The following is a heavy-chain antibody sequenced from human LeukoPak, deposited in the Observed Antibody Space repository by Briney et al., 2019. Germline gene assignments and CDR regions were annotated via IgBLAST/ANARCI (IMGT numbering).Heavy chain of an antibody. CDR3: TTWAFGGVIVDFDY. J-gene: IGHJ4*02. CDR1: GFTFSNAW. V-gene: IGHV3-15*01. D-gene: IGHD3-16*02. CDR2: IKSKTDGGTT. Sequence: GGFLRLSCAASGFTFSNAWMSWVRQAPGKGLEWVGRIKSKTDGGTTDYAAPVKGRFTISRDDSKNTLYLQMNSLKTEDTAVYYCTTWAFGGVIVDFDYWGQGTLVTVSS.